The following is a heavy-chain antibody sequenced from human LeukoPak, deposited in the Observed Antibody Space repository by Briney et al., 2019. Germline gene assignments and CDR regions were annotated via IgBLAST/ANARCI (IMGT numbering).Heavy chain of an antibody. CDR2: IYHSGST. J-gene: IGHJ4*02. V-gene: IGHV4-30-2*01. CDR1: GGSISSGGYS. Sequence: ASETLSLTCAVSGGSISSGGYSWSWIRQPPGKGLEWIGYIYHSGSTYYNPSLKSRVTMSVDRSKNQFSLKLSSVTAADTAVYYCASSSGYDYLGVDYWGQGTLVTVSS. D-gene: IGHD5-12*01. CDR3: ASSSGYDYLGVDY.